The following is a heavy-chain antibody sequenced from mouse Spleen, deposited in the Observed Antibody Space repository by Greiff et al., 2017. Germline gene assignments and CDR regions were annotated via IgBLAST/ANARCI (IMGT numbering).Heavy chain of an antibody. V-gene: IGHV5-9-2*01. CDR3: ARDGNYRGDY. CDR1: GFTFSSYG. J-gene: IGHJ4*01. Sequence: EVKVEESGGGLVKPGGSLKLSCAASGFTFSSYGMSWVRQTPEKRLEWVATISGGGSYTYYPDSVKGRFTISRDNAKNNLYLQMSSLRSEDTALYYCARDGNYRGDYWGQGTSVTVSS. D-gene: IGHD2-1*01. CDR2: ISGGGSYT.